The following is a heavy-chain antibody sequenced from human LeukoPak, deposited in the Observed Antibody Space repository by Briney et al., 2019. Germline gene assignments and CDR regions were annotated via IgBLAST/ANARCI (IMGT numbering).Heavy chain of an antibody. CDR2: IYYSGST. Sequence: SETLSLTCTVSGGSISGGGYYWTWIRQHPGKGLELIGYIYYSGSTYYNPSLKSRVTISVDTSKNQFSLKLSSVTAADTAVYYCARDLGGEDTSGYYYYFDYWGQRTLVTVSS. V-gene: IGHV4-31*03. CDR1: GGSISGGGYY. J-gene: IGHJ4*02. D-gene: IGHD3-22*01. CDR3: ARDLGGEDTSGYYYYFDY.